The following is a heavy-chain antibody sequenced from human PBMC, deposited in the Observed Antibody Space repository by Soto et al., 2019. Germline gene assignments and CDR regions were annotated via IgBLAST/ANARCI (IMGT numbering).Heavy chain of an antibody. D-gene: IGHD6-13*01. J-gene: IGHJ4*02. CDR2: IWYDGSNK. Sequence: QVQLVESGRGVVQPGRSLRLSCAASGFTFSSYGMHWVRQAPGKGLEWVAVIWYDGSNKYYADSVKGRFTISRDNSKNTLYLQMNSLRAEDTAVYYCARAWGILAAAGYWGQGTLVTVSS. V-gene: IGHV3-33*01. CDR3: ARAWGILAAAGY. CDR1: GFTFSSYG.